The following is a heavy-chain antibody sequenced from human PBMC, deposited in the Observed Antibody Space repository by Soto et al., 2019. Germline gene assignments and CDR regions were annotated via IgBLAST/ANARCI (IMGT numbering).Heavy chain of an antibody. V-gene: IGHV3-7*01. J-gene: IGHJ5*02. CDR1: GFTFSSYW. D-gene: IGHD1-26*01. CDR2: IKQDGSEK. CDR3: ARAGGWDYWSFFDP. Sequence: EVQLVESGGGLVQPGGSLRLSCIASGFTFSSYWMSWVRQAPGKGPEWVANIKQDGSEKNYLASVKGRFTISRDNAKNSLYLQMNSLRAEDTAVYFWARAGGWDYWSFFDPWGQGTLVTVSS.